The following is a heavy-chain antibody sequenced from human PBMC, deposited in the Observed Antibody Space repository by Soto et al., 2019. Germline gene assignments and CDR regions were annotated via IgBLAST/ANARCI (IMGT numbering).Heavy chain of an antibody. CDR2: IDYSGST. CDR3: SRTLFGWGMWFDP. Sequence: QVQLQESGPGLVKPSETLSLTCTVSGGSISSYYWSWIRQPPGKGLEWIGYIDYSGSTNYNPSLNSRVTITVDTSKTQVFLKLSSVTAADTAVYDCSRTLFGWGMWFDPWGQGTLVTVSS. J-gene: IGHJ5*02. D-gene: IGHD3-10*02. CDR1: GGSISSYY. V-gene: IGHV4-59*01.